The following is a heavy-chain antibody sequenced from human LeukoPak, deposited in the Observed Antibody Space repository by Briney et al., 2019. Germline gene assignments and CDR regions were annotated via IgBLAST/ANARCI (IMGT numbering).Heavy chain of an antibody. CDR1: GYTFSTYY. J-gene: IGHJ4*02. CDR3: AKVGSRLFGVLIPLSFDY. Sequence: GASVTVSCKASGYTFSTYYVHWVRQAPGQGLEWMGMIIPSDGFTSYAQKFQGRVTMTRDMSTSTVYMELSSLRSDDTAVYYCAKVGSRLFGVLIPLSFDYWGQGTLITVSS. CDR2: IIPSDGFT. D-gene: IGHD3-3*01. V-gene: IGHV1-46*01.